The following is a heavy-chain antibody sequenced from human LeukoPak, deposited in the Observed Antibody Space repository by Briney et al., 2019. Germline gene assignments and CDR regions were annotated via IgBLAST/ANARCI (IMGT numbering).Heavy chain of an antibody. CDR2: IIPILGIA. D-gene: IGHD6-13*01. V-gene: IGHV1-69*04. CDR3: ARVGAAAENYYYYGMDV. J-gene: IGHJ6*02. CDR1: GGTFSSYA. Sequence: SVKVSCKASGGTFSSYAASWVRQAPGQGLEWMGRIIPILGIANYAQKFQGRVTITADKSTSTAYMELSSLRSEDTAVYYCARVGAAAENYYYYGMDVWGQGTTVTVSS.